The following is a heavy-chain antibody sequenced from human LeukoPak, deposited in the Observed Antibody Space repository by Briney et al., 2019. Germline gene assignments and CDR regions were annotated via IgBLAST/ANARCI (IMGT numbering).Heavy chain of an antibody. CDR1: GGSISSYY. V-gene: IGHV4-59*01. D-gene: IGHD3-10*01. CDR3: TRGNFFGYYFDS. J-gene: IGHJ4*02. Sequence: SETLSLTCTVSGGSISSYYWSWIRQPSGKGLEWIGYFYYSGSTNYNPSLKSRVTISVDTSKNQFSLKLSSVTAADTALYYCTRGNFFGYYFDSWGQGSLATASS. CDR2: FYYSGST.